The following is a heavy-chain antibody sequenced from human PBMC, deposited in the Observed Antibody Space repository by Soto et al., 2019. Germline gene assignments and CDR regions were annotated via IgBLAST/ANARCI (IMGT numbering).Heavy chain of an antibody. D-gene: IGHD6-19*01. CDR2: IIPIFGTA. Sequence: QVQLVQSGAEVKKPGSSVKVSCKASGGTFSSYAISWVRQAPGQGLEWMGGIIPIFGTANYAQKFQGRGTITADESTSTAYMELSSLRSEDTAVYYCARDGVWSSGWSRGGYYGMDVWGQGTTVTVSS. J-gene: IGHJ6*02. CDR1: GGTFSSYA. CDR3: ARDGVWSSGWSRGGYYGMDV. V-gene: IGHV1-69*01.